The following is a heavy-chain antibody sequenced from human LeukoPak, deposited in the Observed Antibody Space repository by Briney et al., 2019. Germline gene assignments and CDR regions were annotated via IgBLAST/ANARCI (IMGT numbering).Heavy chain of an antibody. D-gene: IGHD1-1*01. CDR2: MNPDNGDT. V-gene: IGHV1-8*01. CDR3: ARGLGDYHTNWFPVSGY. CDR1: GYTFTTYD. J-gene: IGHJ4*02. Sequence: ASVKVSCKASGYTFTTYDMSWVRQATGQGLEWMGWMNPDNGDTGYAQKFQGRVTMTRDTSITTAYMELSSLTSEDTAIYYCARGLGDYHTNWFPVSGYWGQGTLVTVSS.